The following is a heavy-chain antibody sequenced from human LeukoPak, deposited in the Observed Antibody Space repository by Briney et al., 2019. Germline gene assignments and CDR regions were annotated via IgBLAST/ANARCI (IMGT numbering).Heavy chain of an antibody. V-gene: IGHV1-2*06. D-gene: IGHD3-3*01. CDR2: INPNSGGT. CDR3: ARVDVDDLWNGQGDKAFDY. J-gene: IGHJ4*02. CDR1: GYTFTNYY. Sequence: GASVKVSCKASGYTFTNYYVHWVRQAPGQGLEWMGRINPNSGGTNYAQKFQGRVTMTRDTSISTTYMELSRLKSEDTAVYYCARVDVDDLWNGQGDKAFDYWGQGTLVTVSS.